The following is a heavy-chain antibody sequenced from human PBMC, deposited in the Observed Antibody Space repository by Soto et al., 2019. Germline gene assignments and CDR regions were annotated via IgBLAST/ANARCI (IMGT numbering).Heavy chain of an antibody. D-gene: IGHD2-15*01. V-gene: IGHV3-30*03. J-gene: IGHJ4*02. CDR1: GFTFSSYG. CDR2: ISYDGSNK. Sequence: ESGGGVVQPGRSLRLSCAASGFTFSSYGMHWVRQAPGKGLEWVAVISYDGSNKYYADSVKGRFTISRDNSKNTLYLQMNSLRAEDTAVYYCAAVVVVAATRALWCQGTLVTVSS. CDR3: AAVVVVAATRAL.